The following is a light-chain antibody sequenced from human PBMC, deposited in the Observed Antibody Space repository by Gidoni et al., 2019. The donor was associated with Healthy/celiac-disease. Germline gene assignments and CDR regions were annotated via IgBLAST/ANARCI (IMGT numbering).Light chain of an antibody. CDR1: SSNIGSNY. Sequence: SVLTQPPSASGTPGQRVTISCSGSSSNIGSNYVYWYQQLPGTAPKLLIYRNNQRPSGVPDRFSGSKSGTSASLAISGLRSEDEADYDCAAWDDSLSGQVFGGGTKLTVL. J-gene: IGLJ3*02. V-gene: IGLV1-47*01. CDR2: RNN. CDR3: AAWDDSLSGQV.